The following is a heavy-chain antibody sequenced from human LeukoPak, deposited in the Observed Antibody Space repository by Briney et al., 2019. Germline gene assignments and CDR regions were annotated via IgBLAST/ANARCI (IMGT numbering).Heavy chain of an antibody. D-gene: IGHD3-10*01. CDR3: AKNRYGSGKGFVP. CDR1: GFTFSGYG. CDR2: VSFDGSNK. V-gene: IGHV3-30*18. J-gene: IGHJ5*02. Sequence: PGGSLRLSCAASGFTFSGYGMHWVRQAPGKGLEWVAVVSFDGSNKFYADSVKGRFTVSRDNSKNTLYLQMNSLRTEDTAVYYCAKNRYGSGKGFVPWGQGTLVTVSS.